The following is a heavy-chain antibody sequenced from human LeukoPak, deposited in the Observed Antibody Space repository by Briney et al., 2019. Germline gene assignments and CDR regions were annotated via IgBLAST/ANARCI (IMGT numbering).Heavy chain of an antibody. J-gene: IGHJ4*02. CDR2: IYHSGST. Sequence: SETLSLTCTVSGYSISSGYYWGWIRQPPGKGLEWIGSIYHSGSTYYNPSLKSRVTISVDTSKNQFSLKLSSVTAADTAVYYCATAWAGYSYGYWGQGTLVTVSS. CDR1: GYSISSGYY. CDR3: ATAWAGYSYGY. D-gene: IGHD5-18*01. V-gene: IGHV4-38-2*02.